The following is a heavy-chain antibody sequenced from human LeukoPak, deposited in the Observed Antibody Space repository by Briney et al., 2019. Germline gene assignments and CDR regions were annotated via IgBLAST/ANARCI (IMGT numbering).Heavy chain of an antibody. J-gene: IGHJ3*02. Sequence: SQTLSLTCAISGDSVSSNSAAWNWIRQSPSRGLEWLGRTYYRSKWYNDYAVSVKSRIAINPDTSKNQFSLQLNSVTPDDTAVYYCARGLWASDSFDIWGQGTMVTVSS. V-gene: IGHV6-1*01. CDR1: GDSVSSNSAA. CDR2: TYYRSKWYN. CDR3: ARGLWASDSFDI. D-gene: IGHD7-27*01.